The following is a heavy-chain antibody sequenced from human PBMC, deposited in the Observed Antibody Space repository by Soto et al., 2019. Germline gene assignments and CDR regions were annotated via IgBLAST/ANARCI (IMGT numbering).Heavy chain of an antibody. CDR2: ISTDGGNT. J-gene: IGHJ4*02. CDR3: AIYSSGWYPLDY. Sequence: GGSLRLSCSASGFTFSIYAMHWVRQAPGKGLEYVSSISTDGGNTHYADSVKGRFTISRDNSKNTVYLQMSSLRAEDTAVYYCAIYSSGWYPLDYWGQGTLVTVSS. V-gene: IGHV3-64D*06. CDR1: GFTFSIYA. D-gene: IGHD6-19*01.